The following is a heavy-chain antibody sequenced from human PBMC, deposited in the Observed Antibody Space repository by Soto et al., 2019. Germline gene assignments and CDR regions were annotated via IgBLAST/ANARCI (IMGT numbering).Heavy chain of an antibody. CDR2: IYYSGST. D-gene: IGHD3-10*01. Sequence: QVQLQESGPGLVKPSETLSLTCVVSGGSLSSYYWSWIRQPPGKGLEWIGYIYYSGSTNYNPSLKSRVTISVDTSKNQFSLKLSSVTAADTAVYYCARTRGSTNDYWGRGTLVTVSS. CDR1: GGSLSSYY. CDR3: ARTRGSTNDY. V-gene: IGHV4-59*01. J-gene: IGHJ4*02.